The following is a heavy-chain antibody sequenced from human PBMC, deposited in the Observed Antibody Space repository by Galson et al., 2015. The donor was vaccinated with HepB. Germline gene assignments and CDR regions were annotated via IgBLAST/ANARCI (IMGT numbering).Heavy chain of an antibody. D-gene: IGHD2-15*01. J-gene: IGHJ5*02. CDR1: GFTFSTYW. V-gene: IGHV3-7*03. CDR2: IKGDGSET. Sequence: SLRLSCAASGFTFSTYWMTWVRQAPGKGLECVANIKGDGSETYYMDSVKGRFTISRDNAKNSLYLQMSSLRAEDTAVYYCARSVVADFSWGQGTLVTVSS. CDR3: ARSVVADFS.